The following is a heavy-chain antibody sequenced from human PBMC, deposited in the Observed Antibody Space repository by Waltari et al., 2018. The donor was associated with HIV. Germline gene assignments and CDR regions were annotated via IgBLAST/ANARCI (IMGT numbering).Heavy chain of an antibody. V-gene: IGHV3-20*04. D-gene: IGHD3-22*01. CDR1: GFTFEDYG. J-gene: IGHJ4*02. CDR2: IKWKSDAS. CDR3: ARDSDGSGYDH. Sequence: EVYLVESGGGVVRPGESLRLSCVVSGFTFEDYGMTWVRRSPGDGLERVSNIKWKSDASKYADAVKGRFTIARDNAKDSLYLQMNSRRGEDTAFYYCARDSDGSGYDHWGRGTLVTVAS.